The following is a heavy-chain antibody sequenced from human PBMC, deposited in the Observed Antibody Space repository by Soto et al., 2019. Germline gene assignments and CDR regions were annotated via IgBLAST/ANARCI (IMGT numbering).Heavy chain of an antibody. CDR2: ISYDGSNK. CDR1: GFTFSSYA. CDR3: ARDLLRPGLVFRGMDV. Sequence: QVQLVESGGGVVQPGRSLRLSCAASGFTFSSYAMHWVRQAPGKGLEWVAVISYDGSNKYYADSVKGRFTISRDNSENTLYLQMNSLRAEDTAVYYCARDLLRPGLVFRGMDVWGQGTTVTVSS. D-gene: IGHD2-21*01. J-gene: IGHJ6*02. V-gene: IGHV3-30-3*01.